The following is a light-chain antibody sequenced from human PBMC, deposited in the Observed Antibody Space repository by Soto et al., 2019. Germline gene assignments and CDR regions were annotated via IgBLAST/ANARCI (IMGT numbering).Light chain of an antibody. CDR2: GAS. CDR3: QQYGSSPGT. Sequence: EIVLTQSPGTLSLSPGERATLSCRASQSVSSSYLAWYQQKPGQAPRLLIYGASSRATGIPDRFSGSGSGTDFSLTISRLEPGDYAVYYGQQYGSSPGTFGQGTEVEIK. CDR1: QSVSSSY. J-gene: IGKJ1*01. V-gene: IGKV3-20*01.